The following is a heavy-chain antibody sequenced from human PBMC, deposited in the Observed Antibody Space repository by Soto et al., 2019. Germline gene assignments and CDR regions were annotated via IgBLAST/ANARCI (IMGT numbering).Heavy chain of an antibody. CDR3: ARAPFHPLRYFDWLAFDY. D-gene: IGHD3-9*01. Sequence: ASVKVSCKASGYTFTSYAMHWVRQAPGQRLEWMGWINAGNGNTKYSQKFQGRVTITRDTSASTAYMELSSLRSEDTAVYYCARAPFHPLRYFDWLAFDYWGQGTLVTVSS. CDR1: GYTFTSYA. V-gene: IGHV1-3*01. CDR2: INAGNGNT. J-gene: IGHJ4*02.